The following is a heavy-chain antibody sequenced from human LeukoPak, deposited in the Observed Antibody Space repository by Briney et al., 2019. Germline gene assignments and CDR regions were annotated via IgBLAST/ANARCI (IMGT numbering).Heavy chain of an antibody. Sequence: SETLSLTCTVSSGSISSDYWSRIRQPPGKGLEWIGYIYYSGSTTYNPSLKSRVTISVATSKNQFSLKLSSVTAADTAVYYCATVDLDYGDYGKFDHWGQGTLVTVSS. J-gene: IGHJ4*02. CDR2: IYYSGST. CDR1: SGSISSDY. D-gene: IGHD4-17*01. CDR3: ATVDLDYGDYGKFDH. V-gene: IGHV4-59*01.